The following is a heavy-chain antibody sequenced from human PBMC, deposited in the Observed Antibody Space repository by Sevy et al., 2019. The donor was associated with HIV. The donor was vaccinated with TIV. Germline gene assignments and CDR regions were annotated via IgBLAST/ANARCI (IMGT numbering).Heavy chain of an antibody. V-gene: IGHV1-18*01. J-gene: IGHJ3*02. CDR1: GYTFTSYG. CDR3: ARDTNWNDVYGAFDI. CDR2: ISAYNGNT. Sequence: ASVKDSCKASGYTFTSYGISWVRQAPGQGLEWMGWISAYNGNTNYAQKLQGRVTMTTDTSTSTAYMELRSLRSDDTAVYYCARDTNWNDVYGAFDIWGQGTMVTVSS. D-gene: IGHD1-1*01.